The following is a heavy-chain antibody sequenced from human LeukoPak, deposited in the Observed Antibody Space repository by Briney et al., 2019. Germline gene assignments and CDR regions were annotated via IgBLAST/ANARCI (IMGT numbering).Heavy chain of an antibody. J-gene: IGHJ4*02. V-gene: IGHV3-23*01. D-gene: IGHD4-17*01. CDR2: ISGNGGSA. CDR1: GFTFSTYA. Sequence: GGSLRLSCAASGFTFSTYALSWVRQAPGKGLEWVSSISGNGGSAYYTDSVKGRFTISRDNSKHTLYLQMNSLRAEDTAVYYCAKDLPTVNTWIYLDCWGQGTLVTVSS. CDR3: AKDLPTVNTWIYLDC.